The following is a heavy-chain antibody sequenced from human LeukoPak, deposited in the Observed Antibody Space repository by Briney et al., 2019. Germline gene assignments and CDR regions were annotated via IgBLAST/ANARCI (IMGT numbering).Heavy chain of an antibody. V-gene: IGHV5-51*07. D-gene: IGHD3-10*01. Sequence: GESQKISCNGSGSSFSTYFIGGGHQLRGNGLGWMGIIYPGDSDTRYRPSFQGQVTISADKSISTAYLQWSSLKASDTSMYYCARRPSGSGLGFDPWGQGTLVTVSS. CDR2: IYPGDSDT. CDR3: ARRPSGSGLGFDP. J-gene: IGHJ5*02. CDR1: GSSFSTYF.